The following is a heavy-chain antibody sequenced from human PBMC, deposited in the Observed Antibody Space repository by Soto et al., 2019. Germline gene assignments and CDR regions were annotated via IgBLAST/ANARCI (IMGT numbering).Heavy chain of an antibody. CDR3: ARAYGGDAFDI. CDR2: IYYSGST. CDR1: GGSVSSGSYY. J-gene: IGHJ3*02. D-gene: IGHD2-8*01. V-gene: IGHV4-61*01. Sequence: QVQLQESGPGLVKPSETLSLTCTVSGGSVSSGSYYWSWIRQPPGKGLEWIGYIYYSGSTNYNPSLKRRVTISVDTSKNQFSLKLSSVTAADTAVYYCARAYGGDAFDIWGQGTMVTVSS.